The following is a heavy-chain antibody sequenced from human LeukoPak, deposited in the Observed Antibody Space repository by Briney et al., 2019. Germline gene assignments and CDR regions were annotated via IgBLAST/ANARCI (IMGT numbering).Heavy chain of an antibody. J-gene: IGHJ4*02. V-gene: IGHV3-43*02. CDR2: ISGDGGST. Sequence: GGSLRLSCAASGFTFDDYAMHWVRQAPGRGLEWVSLISGDGGSTYYADSVKGRFTISRDNSKNTLYLQMNSLRAEDTAVYYCARDEPGYSTAWPEGYWGQGTLVTVSS. CDR1: GFTFDDYA. CDR3: ARDEPGYSTAWPEGY. D-gene: IGHD6-13*01.